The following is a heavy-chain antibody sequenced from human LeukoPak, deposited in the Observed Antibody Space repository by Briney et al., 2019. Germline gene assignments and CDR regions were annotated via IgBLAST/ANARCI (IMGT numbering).Heavy chain of an antibody. J-gene: IGHJ3*02. CDR2: INPSGGST. Sequence: ASVKVSCKASGYTFTSYYMHWVRQAPGQGLEWMGIINPSGGSTSYAQKFQGRVTMTRDTSTSTVYMELSSLRSEDPAVYYCARENVADAFDIWGQGTMVTVSS. D-gene: IGHD2-15*01. CDR1: GYTFTSYY. V-gene: IGHV1-46*01. CDR3: ARENVADAFDI.